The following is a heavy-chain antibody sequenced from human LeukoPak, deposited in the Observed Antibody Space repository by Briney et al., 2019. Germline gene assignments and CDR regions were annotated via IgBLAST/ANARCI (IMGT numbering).Heavy chain of an antibody. V-gene: IGHV3-53*01. Sequence: PGGSLRLSCAASGFTVSSNYMSWVRQAPGKGLEWVSVIYSGGSTYYADSVKGRFTISRDNSKNTLYLQMNSLRAEDTAVYYCARGGSSGWYRGFGLGNYMDVWGKGTTVTISS. CDR1: GFTVSSNY. D-gene: IGHD6-19*01. CDR3: ARGGSSGWYRGFGLGNYMDV. J-gene: IGHJ6*03. CDR2: IYSGGST.